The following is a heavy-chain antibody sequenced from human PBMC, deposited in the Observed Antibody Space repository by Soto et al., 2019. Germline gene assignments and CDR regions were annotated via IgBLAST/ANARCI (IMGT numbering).Heavy chain of an antibody. Sequence: GGSLRLSCAASGFTFSSYGMHWVRQAPGKGLEWVAVIWYDGSNKYYADSVKGRFTISRDNSKNTLYLQMNSLRAEDTAVYYCARDPCSGGSCYSGGLDYWGQGTLVTVSS. CDR2: IWYDGSNK. CDR1: GFTFSSYG. J-gene: IGHJ4*02. CDR3: ARDPCSGGSCYSGGLDY. V-gene: IGHV3-33*01. D-gene: IGHD2-15*01.